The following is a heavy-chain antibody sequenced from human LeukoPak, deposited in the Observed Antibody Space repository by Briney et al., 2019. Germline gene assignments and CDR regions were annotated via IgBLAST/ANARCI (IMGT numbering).Heavy chain of an antibody. CDR3: ARGGSLTGYHGWFDP. D-gene: IGHD3-9*01. CDR1: GYTLTSYD. J-gene: IGHJ5*02. Sequence: ASVKVSCKASGYTLTSYDINWVRQASGQGLEWMGWTDPNKGNTGYAQKFRGRVTMTRNSSINTAYLELSSLASEDTAVYYCARGGSLTGYHGWFDPWGQGILVTVSS. V-gene: IGHV1-8*01. CDR2: TDPNKGNT.